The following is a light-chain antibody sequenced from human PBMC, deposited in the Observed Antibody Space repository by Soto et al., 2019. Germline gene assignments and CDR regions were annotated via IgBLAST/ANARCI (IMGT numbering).Light chain of an antibody. CDR2: DAS. V-gene: IGKV3-20*01. CDR3: QQYGSSSST. CDR1: QSVSSY. Sequence: EIVLTQSPATLSLSPGERATLSCRASQSVSSYLAWYQQKPGQAPRLLIYDASNRATGIPDRFSGSGSGTDFTLTISRLEPEDFAVYYCQQYGSSSSTFGGGTKVGIK. J-gene: IGKJ4*01.